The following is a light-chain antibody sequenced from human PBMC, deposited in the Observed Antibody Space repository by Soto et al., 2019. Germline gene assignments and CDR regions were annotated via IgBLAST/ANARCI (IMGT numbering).Light chain of an antibody. V-gene: IGLV1-40*01. CDR1: SFYIGAGYD. Sequence: QSVLTQPPSVSGAPGQRVTISCTGSSFYIGAGYDVHWYQQLPGAAPKLLFYGNTNRPSGVPDRFSGSKSGTSASLAITGLQAEDEADYYCQSYDSSLSGYVFGTGTKVTVL. J-gene: IGLJ1*01. CDR3: QSYDSSLSGYV. CDR2: GNT.